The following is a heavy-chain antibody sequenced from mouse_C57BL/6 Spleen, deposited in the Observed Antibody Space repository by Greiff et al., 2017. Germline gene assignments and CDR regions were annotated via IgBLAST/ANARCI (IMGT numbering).Heavy chain of an antibody. Sequence: VQLQQSGPELVKPGASVKISCKASGYTFTDYYMNWVKQSHGKSLEWIGDINPNNGGTSYNQKFKGKATLTVDKSSSTAYMELRSLTSEDSAVYYCARGRDYYGNYRGNFDYWGQGTTLTVSS. CDR2: INPNNGGT. CDR3: ARGRDYYGNYRGNFDY. D-gene: IGHD2-1*01. J-gene: IGHJ2*01. CDR1: GYTFTDYY. V-gene: IGHV1-26*01.